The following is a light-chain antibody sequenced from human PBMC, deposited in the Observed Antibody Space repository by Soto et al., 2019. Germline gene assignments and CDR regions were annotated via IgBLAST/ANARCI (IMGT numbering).Light chain of an antibody. J-gene: IGLJ2*01. CDR1: SSDIGGYNS. CDR3: ASYTRANPV. CDR2: EVT. V-gene: IGLV2-14*01. Sequence: QSALTQPASVSGSPGQSITIFCTGSSSDIGGYNSVSWYQQFPGKAPKLVIYEVTNRPSGVSNRFSGSKSGNTASLTISGLQAEDEADYYCASYTRANPVFGGGTKVTAL.